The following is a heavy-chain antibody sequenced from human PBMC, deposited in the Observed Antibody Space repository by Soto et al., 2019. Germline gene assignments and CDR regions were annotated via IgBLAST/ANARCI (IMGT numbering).Heavy chain of an antibody. J-gene: IGHJ6*02. CDR1: GGTFSSYA. CDR2: IIPIFGTA. D-gene: IGHD3-9*01. Sequence: GASVKVSCKASGGTFSSYAISWVRQAPGQGLEWMGGIIPIFGTANYAQKFQGRVTITADESTSTAYMELSSLRSEDTAVYYCARANYXILTGYLGDYYYYGMDVWGQGTTVTVSS. V-gene: IGHV1-69*13. CDR3: ARANYXILTGYLGDYYYYGMDV.